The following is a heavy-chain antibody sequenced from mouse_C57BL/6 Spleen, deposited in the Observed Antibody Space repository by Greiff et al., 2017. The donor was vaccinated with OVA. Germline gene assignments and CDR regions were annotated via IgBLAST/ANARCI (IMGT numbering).Heavy chain of an antibody. Sequence: VQLQQPGTELVKPGASVKLSCKASGYTFTSYWMHWVKQRPGQGLEWIGNINPSNGGTNYNEKFKSKATLTVDKSSSTAYMQLSSLTSEDSAVYYCARGTTVVATDYAMDYWGQGTSVTVSS. CDR2: INPSNGGT. J-gene: IGHJ4*01. CDR1: GYTFTSYW. D-gene: IGHD1-1*01. V-gene: IGHV1-53*01. CDR3: ARGTTVVATDYAMDY.